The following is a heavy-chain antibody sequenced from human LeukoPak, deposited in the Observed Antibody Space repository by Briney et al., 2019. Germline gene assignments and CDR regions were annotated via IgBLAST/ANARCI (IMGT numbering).Heavy chain of an antibody. D-gene: IGHD4-17*01. CDR2: IYYSGST. V-gene: IGHV4-39*01. J-gene: IGHJ3*01. CDR1: GGSISSSPYY. Sequence: PSETLSLTCTVSGGSISSSPYYWGWIRQPPGKGLEWIGSIYYSGSTYYNPSLKSRVTISVDTSKNQFSLKVSPVTAADTAVYYCARVGYATQRRVLSAVTIPTAGAFDVWGQGTLVAVSS. CDR3: ARVGYATQRRVLSAVTIPTAGAFDV.